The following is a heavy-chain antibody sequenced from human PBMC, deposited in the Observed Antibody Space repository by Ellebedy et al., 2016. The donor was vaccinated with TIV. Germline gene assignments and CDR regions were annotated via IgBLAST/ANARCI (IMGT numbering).Heavy chain of an antibody. J-gene: IGHJ2*01. V-gene: IGHV3-23*01. Sequence: GESLKISCAASGFTFSSYAMSWVRQAPGKGLEWVSAISGSGGSTYYADSVKGRFTISRDNSKNTLYLQMNSLRAEDTAVYYCAKDRGSHWYFDLWGRGTLVTVSS. D-gene: IGHD3-10*01. CDR2: ISGSGGST. CDR3: AKDRGSHWYFDL. CDR1: GFTFSSYA.